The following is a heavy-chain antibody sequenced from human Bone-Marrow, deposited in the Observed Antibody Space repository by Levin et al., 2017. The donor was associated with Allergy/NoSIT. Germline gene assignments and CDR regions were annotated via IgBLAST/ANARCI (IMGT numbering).Heavy chain of an antibody. CDR2: IYYSGST. Sequence: PSETLSLTCTVSGGSISSYYWSWIRQPPGKGLEWIGYIYYSGSTNYNPSLKSRVTISVDTSKNQFSLNLNSVTAADTAVYYCARVNTVVNYYFDYWGQGTLVTVSS. V-gene: IGHV4-59*01. J-gene: IGHJ4*02. D-gene: IGHD4-23*01. CDR1: GGSISSYY. CDR3: ARVNTVVNYYFDY.